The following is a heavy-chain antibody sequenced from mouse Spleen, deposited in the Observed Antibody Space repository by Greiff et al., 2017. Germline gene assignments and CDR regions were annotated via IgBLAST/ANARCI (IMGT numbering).Heavy chain of an antibody. CDR3: TTLYGSSSWFAY. D-gene: IGHD1-1*01. CDR1: GYTFTSYW. V-gene: IGHV1-69*02. Sequence: QVQLQQSGAELVRPGASVKLSCKASGYTFTSYWINWVKQRPGQGLEWIGNIYPSASYTNYNQKFKDKATLTVAKASSTAYMQLSSPTSEDSAVYYCTTLYGSSSWFAYWGQGTLVTVSA. J-gene: IGHJ3*01. CDR2: IYPSASYT.